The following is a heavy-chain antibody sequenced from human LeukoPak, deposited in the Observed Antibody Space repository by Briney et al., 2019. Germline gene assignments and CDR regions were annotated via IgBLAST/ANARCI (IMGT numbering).Heavy chain of an antibody. V-gene: IGHV3-15*01. CDR3: TTDLVVRQTRNYYFDY. D-gene: IGHD1-7*01. J-gene: IGHJ4*02. Sequence: PGGSLRLSCAASGFTFSNAWMSWGRQAPGKGLEWVGRIKSKTDGGTTDYAAPVKGRFTISRDDSKNTLYLQMNSLKTEDTAVYYCTTDLVVRQTRNYYFDYWGQGTLVTVSS. CDR1: GFTFSNAW. CDR2: IKSKTDGGTT.